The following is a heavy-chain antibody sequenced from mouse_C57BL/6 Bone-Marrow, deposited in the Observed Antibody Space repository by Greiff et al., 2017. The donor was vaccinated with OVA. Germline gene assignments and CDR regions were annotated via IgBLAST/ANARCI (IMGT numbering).Heavy chain of an antibody. Sequence: QVQLQQSGAELVRPGASVTLSCKASGYTFTDYEMHWVKQTPVHGLEWIGAIDPETGGTAYNQKFKGKAILTADKSSSTAYMELRSLTSEDSAVYYCTRPLSYAMDYWGQGTSVTVSS. CDR1: GYTFTDYE. CDR2: IDPETGGT. V-gene: IGHV1-15*01. J-gene: IGHJ4*01. CDR3: TRPLSYAMDY.